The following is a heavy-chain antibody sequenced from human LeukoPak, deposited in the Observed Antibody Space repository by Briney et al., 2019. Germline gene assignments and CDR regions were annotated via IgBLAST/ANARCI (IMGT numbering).Heavy chain of an antibody. CDR1: GFTFSSYG. J-gene: IGHJ6*04. Sequence: GGSLRLSCAASGFTFSSYGLSWVRQAPGKGLEWVSAISASGGSTYYADSVKGRFTISRDNAKNSLYLQMNSLRAEDTAVYYCAELGITMIGGVWGKGTTVTISS. D-gene: IGHD3-10*02. V-gene: IGHV3-23*01. CDR3: AELGITMIGGV. CDR2: ISASGGST.